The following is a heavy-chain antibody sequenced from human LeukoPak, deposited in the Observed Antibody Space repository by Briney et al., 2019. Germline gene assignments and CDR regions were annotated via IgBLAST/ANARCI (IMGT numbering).Heavy chain of an antibody. CDR2: IYSDGTT. D-gene: IGHD3-9*01. CDR1: GFTFSRYW. J-gene: IGHJ3*02. V-gene: IGHV3-53*01. CDR3: ARDLRNFNPFDI. Sequence: PRGSLRFSCAASGFTFSRYWMNWVRQAPGKGLVWVSVIYSDGTTKYADSVKGRFTISRDSSENTLYLQMNSLRAEDTAVYYCARDLRNFNPFDIWGQGTMVTVSS.